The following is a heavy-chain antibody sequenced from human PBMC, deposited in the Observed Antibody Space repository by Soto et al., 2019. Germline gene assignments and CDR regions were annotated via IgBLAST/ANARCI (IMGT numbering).Heavy chain of an antibody. J-gene: IGHJ4*02. D-gene: IGHD3-10*01. CDR3: VILGSGSPFDY. Sequence: GGSLRLSCEASRFSFRNYWVTWVRQAPGKGLEWVANINPDGSQKHYLDSVKGRFTISRDNADNSQYLHMSSLGVEDTAVYYCVILGSGSPFDYWGQGTLVTVSS. CDR2: INPDGSQK. CDR1: RFSFRNYW. V-gene: IGHV3-7*01.